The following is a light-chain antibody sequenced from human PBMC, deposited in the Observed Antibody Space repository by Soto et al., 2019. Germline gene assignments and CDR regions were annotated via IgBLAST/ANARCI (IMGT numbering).Light chain of an antibody. Sequence: DIQVTQSPPTLSASVGDRVTITCRASQTISTWMAWYQQKPGKAPKFLVYDASTLQSGVASRFSGSGSGTEFTLIISGLQPDDSATYYCQQYTNTNNPWMFGQGTKVEI. CDR2: DAS. CDR3: QQYTNTNNPWM. CDR1: QTISTW. J-gene: IGKJ1*01. V-gene: IGKV1-5*01.